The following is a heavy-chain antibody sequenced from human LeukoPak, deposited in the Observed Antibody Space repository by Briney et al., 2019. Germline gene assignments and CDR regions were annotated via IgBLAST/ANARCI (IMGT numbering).Heavy chain of an antibody. V-gene: IGHV4-59*01. CDR1: GGSISSYY. Sequence: TSETLSLTCTVSGGSISSYYWSWIRQPPGKGLEWIGYIYYSGSTNYNPSLKSRVTISVDTSKNQFSLKLSSVTAADTAVYYCARVDSSSWYEVDAFDIRGQGTMVTVSS. CDR3: ARVDSSSWYEVDAFDI. D-gene: IGHD6-13*01. CDR2: IYYSGST. J-gene: IGHJ3*02.